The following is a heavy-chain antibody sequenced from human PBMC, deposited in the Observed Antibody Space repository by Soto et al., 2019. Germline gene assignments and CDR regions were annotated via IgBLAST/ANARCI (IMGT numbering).Heavy chain of an antibody. Sequence: GGSLRLSCAASGFTFSSYAMSWVRQAPGKGLEWVSAVSGSGGSTYYADSVKGRFTISRDNSKNTLFLQMNSLRAEDTAVYYCAKDYALVYYFDYWGQGTLVTVSS. CDR2: VSGSGGST. CDR3: AKDYALVYYFDY. J-gene: IGHJ4*02. D-gene: IGHD4-17*01. CDR1: GFTFSSYA. V-gene: IGHV3-23*01.